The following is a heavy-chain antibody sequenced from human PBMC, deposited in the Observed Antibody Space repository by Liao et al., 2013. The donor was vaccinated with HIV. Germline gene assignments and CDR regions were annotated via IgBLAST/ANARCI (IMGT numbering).Heavy chain of an antibody. J-gene: IGHJ4*02. CDR2: IYASGTT. CDR3: ARETGGFGQGYRYLQF. D-gene: IGHD3-16*02. CDR1: GGSFSGYY. Sequence: QVQLQQWGAGLLKPSETLSLTCAVYGGSFSGYYWSWIRQPAGKGLEWIGRIYASGTTSYSPSLDRRTTMSVDRSKNQFALKLTSVTAADTAVYYCARETGGFGQGYRYLQFWGQGILVTVSS. V-gene: IGHV4-59*10.